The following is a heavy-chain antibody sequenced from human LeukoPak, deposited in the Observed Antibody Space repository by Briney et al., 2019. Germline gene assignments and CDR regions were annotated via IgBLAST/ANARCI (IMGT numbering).Heavy chain of an antibody. V-gene: IGHV4-30-2*01. CDR2: IYHSGST. CDR3: ARDPTGFYWYFDL. CDR1: GGSISSGGYS. J-gene: IGHJ2*01. Sequence: SETLSLTCAVSGGSISSGGYSWGWIRQPPGKGLEWIGYIYHSGSTYYNPSLKSRVTISVDRSKNQFSLKLSSVTAADTAVYYCARDPTGFYWYFDLWGRGTLVTVSS. D-gene: IGHD2-15*01.